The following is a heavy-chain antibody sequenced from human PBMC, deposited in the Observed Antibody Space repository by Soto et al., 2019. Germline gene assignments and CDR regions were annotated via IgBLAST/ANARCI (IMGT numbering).Heavy chain of an antibody. J-gene: IGHJ4*02. CDR1: GGSISGRNW. Sequence: PSETQSLTCVVSGGSISGRNWWSWVRQAPGKGLEWIGEVFHSGDTTYTPSLRSRVTISVDKSKNQFSLKLNSVTAADTAVYYCARLIYDSRLNYFYFDFWGQGALVTVSS. V-gene: IGHV4-4*02. D-gene: IGHD3-22*01. CDR3: ARLIYDSRLNYFYFDF. CDR2: VFHSGDT.